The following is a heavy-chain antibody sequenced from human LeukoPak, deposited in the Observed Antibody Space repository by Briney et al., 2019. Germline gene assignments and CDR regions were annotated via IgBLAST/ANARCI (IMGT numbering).Heavy chain of an antibody. J-gene: IGHJ4*02. CDR1: GGTFSSYA. CDR2: IIPIVGTT. CDR3: ARGGYYYDSSGYSHLPDY. D-gene: IGHD3-22*01. V-gene: IGHV1-69*13. Sequence: ASVKVSCKASGGTFSSYAFSWVRQAPGQGLEWMGGIIPIVGTTNYAQMFQGRVTITADESTSTAYMELSSLRSEDTAVYYCARGGYYYDSSGYSHLPDYWGQGTLVTVSA.